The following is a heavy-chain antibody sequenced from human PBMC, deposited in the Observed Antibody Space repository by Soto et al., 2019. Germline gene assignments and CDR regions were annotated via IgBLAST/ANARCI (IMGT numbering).Heavy chain of an antibody. D-gene: IGHD6-19*01. CDR2: IYPGDSDT. V-gene: IGHV5-51*01. CDR1: GYRFTSSW. CDR3: AKSGGSGWYSTLHYYGMDV. J-gene: IGHJ6*02. Sequence: GESLKISCKGSGYRFTSSWIGWVRQMPGKGLEWMGIIYPGDSDTRYSPSFQGQVTISADKSISTAYLQWSSLKASDTAMYYCAKSGGSGWYSTLHYYGMDVWGQGPTVTVSS.